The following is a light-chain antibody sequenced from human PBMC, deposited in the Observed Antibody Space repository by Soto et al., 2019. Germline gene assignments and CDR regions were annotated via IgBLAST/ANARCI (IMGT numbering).Light chain of an antibody. CDR2: EGS. J-gene: IGLJ1*01. Sequence: QSVLTQPASVSGSPGQSITISCTGTSSDVRSYNLVSWYQQHPGKAPKLMIYEGSKRPSGVSNRFSGSKSGNTASLTISGLQAEDEADYYCCSYAGSSTFYYVFGTGTKVTVL. CDR3: CSYAGSSTFYYV. V-gene: IGLV2-23*03. CDR1: SSDVRSYNL.